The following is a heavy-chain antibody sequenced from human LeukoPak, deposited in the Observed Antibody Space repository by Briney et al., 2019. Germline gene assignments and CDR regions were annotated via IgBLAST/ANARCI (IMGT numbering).Heavy chain of an antibody. D-gene: IGHD3-22*01. Sequence: GGSLRLSCGASGFSFSSYGMHWVRQAPGKGLEWVAVIWYDENNKYYADSVKGRFTISRDNSKNTLYMQMNSLRAEDTAVYYCARDGDTSGYSFDYWGQGTLVTVSS. V-gene: IGHV3-33*01. CDR2: IWYDENNK. CDR1: GFSFSSYG. CDR3: ARDGDTSGYSFDY. J-gene: IGHJ4*02.